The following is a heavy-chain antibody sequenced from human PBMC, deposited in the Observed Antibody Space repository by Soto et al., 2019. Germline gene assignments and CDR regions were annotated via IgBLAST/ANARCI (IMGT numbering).Heavy chain of an antibody. J-gene: IGHJ4*02. D-gene: IGHD3-16*01. CDR2: IYSGGYT. CDR1: GFTVSNNY. Sequence: EVQLVESGGGLIQPGGSLRLSCAVSGFTVSNNYMSWVRQAPGKGLEGVSVIYSGGYTAYGDSVKGRFTISKDNSKNTPVPQIKSGGAERGAGFCWGLTPGGGGYWGQGTLVTVSS. V-gene: IGHV3-53*01. CDR3: GLTPGGGGY.